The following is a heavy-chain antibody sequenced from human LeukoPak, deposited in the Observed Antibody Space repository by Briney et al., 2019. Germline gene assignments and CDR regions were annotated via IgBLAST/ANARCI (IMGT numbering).Heavy chain of an antibody. D-gene: IGHD1-26*01. V-gene: IGHV3-21*01. Sequence: GGSLRLSCAASAFTYNYYSMNWVRQAPGKGLEWVSSISSSSSYIHYADSVKGRFTISRDNAKNSLYLQMNSLRAEDTAVYYCARHYSGSYYDAFDIWGQGTMVTVSS. CDR2: ISSSSSYI. CDR1: AFTYNYYS. J-gene: IGHJ3*02. CDR3: ARHYSGSYYDAFDI.